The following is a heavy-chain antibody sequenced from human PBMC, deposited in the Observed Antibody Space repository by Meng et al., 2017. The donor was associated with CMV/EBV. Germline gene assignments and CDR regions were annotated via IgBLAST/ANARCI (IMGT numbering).Heavy chain of an antibody. J-gene: IGHJ6*02. D-gene: IGHD6-13*01. V-gene: IGHV3-30-3*01. Sequence: GGSLRLSGAASGFTFSSYAMHWVRQAPGKGREWVAVISYDGSNKYYADSVKGRFTISRDNSKNTLYLQMNSLRAEDTAVYYCARDGYSSSWYGTGYYYYYYGMDVWGQGTTVTVSS. CDR2: ISYDGSNK. CDR1: GFTFSSYA. CDR3: ARDGYSSSWYGTGYYYYYYGMDV.